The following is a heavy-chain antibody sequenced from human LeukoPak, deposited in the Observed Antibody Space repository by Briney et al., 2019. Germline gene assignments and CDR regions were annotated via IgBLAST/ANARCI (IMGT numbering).Heavy chain of an antibody. Sequence: GGSLRLSCTASGFTFSNYWMSWVRQTPEKGLEWVANIKQDGSETVHVDSVKGRFTISRDNAQTSLYLQMNSLRAEDTAIYYCARDPYSSSWSYGMDVWGQGTAVTVSS. J-gene: IGHJ6*02. CDR2: IKQDGSET. D-gene: IGHD6-13*01. V-gene: IGHV3-7*05. CDR1: GFTFSNYW. CDR3: ARDPYSSSWSYGMDV.